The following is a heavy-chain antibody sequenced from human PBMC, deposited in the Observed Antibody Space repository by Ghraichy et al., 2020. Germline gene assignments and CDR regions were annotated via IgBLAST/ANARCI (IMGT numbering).Heavy chain of an antibody. D-gene: IGHD1-14*01. Sequence: GESLNISCAASGFTFSSYAMHWVRQAPGKGLEWVAVISYDGSNKYYADSVKGRFTISRDNSKNTLYLQMNSLRAEDTAVYYCARDRGSVYKYYFDYWGQGTLVTVSS. CDR3: ARDRGSVYKYYFDY. V-gene: IGHV3-30-3*01. CDR1: GFTFSSYA. CDR2: ISYDGSNK. J-gene: IGHJ4*02.